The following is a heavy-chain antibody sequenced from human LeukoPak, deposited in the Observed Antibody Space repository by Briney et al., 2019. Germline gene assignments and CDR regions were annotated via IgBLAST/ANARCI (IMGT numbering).Heavy chain of an antibody. CDR1: GGSISSRSYY. D-gene: IGHD2-2*01. Sequence: SETLSLTCTVSGGSISSRSYYWGWIRQPPGKGLEWIGTIYYSGSTYYNPSLKSRVTISVDMSKNQFSLKLSSVTAADTSVYYCARHDCSSTSCYADYWGQGTLVTVSS. V-gene: IGHV4-39*01. CDR2: IYYSGST. J-gene: IGHJ4*02. CDR3: ARHDCSSTSCYADY.